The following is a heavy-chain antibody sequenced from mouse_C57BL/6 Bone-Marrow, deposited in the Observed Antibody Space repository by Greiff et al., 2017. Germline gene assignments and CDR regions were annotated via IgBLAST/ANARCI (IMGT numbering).Heavy chain of an antibody. Sequence: QVQLQQSGAELARPGASVKLSCKASGYTFTSYGLSWVKQRTGQGLEWIGEIYPRSGNTYYNEKFKGKATLTADKSSSTAYMELRSLTSEDSAVYFCVIYYDGRRNYWGQGTTLTVSS. V-gene: IGHV1-81*01. J-gene: IGHJ2*01. CDR2: IYPRSGNT. CDR3: VIYYDGRRNY. D-gene: IGHD1-1*01. CDR1: GYTFTSYG.